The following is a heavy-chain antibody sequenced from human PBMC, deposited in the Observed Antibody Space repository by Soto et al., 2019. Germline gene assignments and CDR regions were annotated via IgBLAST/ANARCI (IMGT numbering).Heavy chain of an antibody. Sequence: ASVKVSCKASGYTFTSYDSNWVRQATGQGLEWMGWMNPNSGNTGYAQKFQGRVTMTRNTSISTAYMELSSLRAEDTAVYYCAKDRGNSQNVRENWFDPWGQGTLVTVSS. CDR1: GYTFTSYD. J-gene: IGHJ5*02. D-gene: IGHD3-10*01. V-gene: IGHV1-8*01. CDR2: MNPNSGNT. CDR3: AKDRGNSQNVRENWFDP.